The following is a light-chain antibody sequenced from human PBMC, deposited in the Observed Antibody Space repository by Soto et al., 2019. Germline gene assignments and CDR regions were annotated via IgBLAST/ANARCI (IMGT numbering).Light chain of an antibody. J-gene: IGKJ5*01. CDR3: QQYNNWTPIT. CDR2: YPS. V-gene: IGKV3-15*01. Sequence: EIMMTQSPATLSVSPGERATLSCRASQSFSNNLAWYQQKPGHAPSLLIYYPSTRATGIPVRFSGSGSGTEFTLTIISPQSEDFVLYYCQQYNNWTPITFGQGTRLEIQ. CDR1: QSFSNN.